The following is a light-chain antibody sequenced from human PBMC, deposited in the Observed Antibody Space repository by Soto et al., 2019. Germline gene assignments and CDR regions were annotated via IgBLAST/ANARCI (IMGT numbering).Light chain of an antibody. Sequence: DIQMTQSPSSLSASVGDRVTITCQASQDISNYLNWYQQKPGKAPKLLIYDASNLETGVPSRFSGSGSGTDFTFTISSLQPEDIATYYCQQYDNLPLDFTFSGGTKVEIK. CDR3: QQYDNLPLDFT. CDR1: QDISNY. J-gene: IGKJ4*01. V-gene: IGKV1-33*01. CDR2: DAS.